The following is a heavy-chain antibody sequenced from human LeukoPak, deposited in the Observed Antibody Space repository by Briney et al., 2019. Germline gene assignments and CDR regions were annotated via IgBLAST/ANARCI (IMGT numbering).Heavy chain of an antibody. CDR1: GGSFSGYY. V-gene: IGHV4-34*01. CDR2: INHSGST. D-gene: IGHD3-10*01. Sequence: SETLSLTCAVYGGSFSGYYWSWLRQPPGKGLEWIGEINHSGSTNYNPSLKSRVTISVDTSKNQFSLKLSSVTAADTAVYYCARGRGYYYGSGSYLANYYGMDVWGQGTTVTVSS. CDR3: ARGRGYYYGSGSYLANYYGMDV. J-gene: IGHJ6*02.